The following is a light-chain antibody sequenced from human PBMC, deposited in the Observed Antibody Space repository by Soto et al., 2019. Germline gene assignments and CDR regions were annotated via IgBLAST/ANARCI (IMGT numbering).Light chain of an antibody. J-gene: IGLJ1*01. CDR2: DVS. CDR3: CSYTGSNSLI. V-gene: IGLV1-40*01. CDR1: SSNIGAGYD. Sequence: QSVLTQPPSVSGAPGQRVTISCTGSSSNIGAGYDVHWYQQHPGKAPKVLIYDVSNRPAGVSNRFSGSRSGNTASLTISGLQAEDEADYYCCSYTGSNSLIFGTGTKVTVL.